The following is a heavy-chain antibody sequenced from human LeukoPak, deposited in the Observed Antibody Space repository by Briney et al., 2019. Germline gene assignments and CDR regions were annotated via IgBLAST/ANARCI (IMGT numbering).Heavy chain of an antibody. CDR2: ISSSSSTI. CDR1: GFPFSTYG. J-gene: IGHJ3*02. D-gene: IGHD7-27*01. V-gene: IGHV3-48*04. CDR3: GRSLLGCRAVRYAFDI. Sequence: GGSLRPSCAPSGFPFSTYGMNWVRQAPGKGREWVSSISSSSSTIYYADSVKSRFTISRDSAKNSLYLQMNSLRAEDAAVYYCGRSLLGCRAVRYAFDIWGQGTMVTVSS.